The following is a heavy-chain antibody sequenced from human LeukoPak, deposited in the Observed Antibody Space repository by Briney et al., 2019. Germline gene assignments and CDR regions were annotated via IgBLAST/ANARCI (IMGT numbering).Heavy chain of an antibody. D-gene: IGHD3-16*01. CDR2: IYGTRST. CDR3: ARYDSRGSASTRFDY. Sequence: SETLSLTCAVSGYPLGKNYYWGWIRQPPGKGLEWLGRIYGTRSTSYNPSLMIRVTMSVDTSRNHFSLQLTSVTAADTAVYYCARYDSRGSASTRFDYWGQGILVTISS. J-gene: IGHJ4*02. CDR1: GYPLGKNYY. V-gene: IGHV4-38-2*01.